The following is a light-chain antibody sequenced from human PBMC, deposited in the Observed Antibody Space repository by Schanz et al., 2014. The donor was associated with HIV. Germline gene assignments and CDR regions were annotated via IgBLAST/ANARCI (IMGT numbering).Light chain of an antibody. V-gene: IGKV3D-15*01. CDR3: QQYNDWPPIT. Sequence: EIVMTQSPATLSVPPGESATLSCRASRGVSSSLAWYQQKPGQAPRLLLYGASSRATGIPDRFSGSGSGTEFTLTISGLQSEDFAVYYCQQYNDWPPITFGQGTRLEIK. CDR2: GAS. J-gene: IGKJ5*01. CDR1: RGVSSS.